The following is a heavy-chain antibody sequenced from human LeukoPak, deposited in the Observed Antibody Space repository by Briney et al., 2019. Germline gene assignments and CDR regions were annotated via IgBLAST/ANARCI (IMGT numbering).Heavy chain of an antibody. Sequence: PGGSLRLSCAASRFTFSNYWMSWVRQAPGKGLEWVASIKEDGSEKYYVDSVKGRFTISRDNAKNSLYLQMNSLRAEDSAVYYCARDLGGGPPGYWGQGTLVTVSS. CDR2: IKEDGSEK. J-gene: IGHJ4*02. V-gene: IGHV3-7*01. CDR1: RFTFSNYW. CDR3: ARDLGGGPPGY. D-gene: IGHD4-23*01.